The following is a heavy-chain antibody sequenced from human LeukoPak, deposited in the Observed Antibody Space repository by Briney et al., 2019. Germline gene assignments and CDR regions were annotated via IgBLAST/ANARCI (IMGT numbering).Heavy chain of an antibody. D-gene: IGHD4-11*01. J-gene: IGHJ3*02. CDR2: FDPEDGET. V-gene: IGHV1-24*01. CDR3: ATVSIDYDAFDI. CDR1: GYTLTELS. Sequence: ASVKVSCKVSGYTLTELSMHWVRQAPGKGLEWMGGFDPEDGETIYAQKFQGRVTMTEDTSTDAAYMELSSLRSEDTAVYYCATVSIDYDAFDIWGQGTMVTVSS.